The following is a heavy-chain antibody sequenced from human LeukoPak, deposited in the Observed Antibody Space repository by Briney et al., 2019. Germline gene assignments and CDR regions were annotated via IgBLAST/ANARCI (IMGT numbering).Heavy chain of an antibody. Sequence: SQTLSLTCTVSGGSISSGGYYWSWIRQHPGKGLEWIGYIYYSGSTYYNPSLKSRVTISVDTSKNQFSLKLSSVTAADTAVYYCARYYDSSCYYRYFDYWGQGTLVTVSS. J-gene: IGHJ4*02. CDR2: IYYSGST. V-gene: IGHV4-31*03. D-gene: IGHD3-22*01. CDR1: GGSISSGGYY. CDR3: ARYYDSSCYYRYFDY.